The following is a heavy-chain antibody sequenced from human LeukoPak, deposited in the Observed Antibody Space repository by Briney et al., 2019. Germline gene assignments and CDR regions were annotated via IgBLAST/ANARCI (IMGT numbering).Heavy chain of an antibody. CDR1: EFTFSSYS. D-gene: IGHD4-23*01. CDR2: IRSEADGGTL. Sequence: GGSLRLSCAASEFTFSSYSMNWVRQAPGKGLEWVGRIRSEADGGTLDYAALVKGRFTISRDASKNTLYLQMNSLKTEDTAVYYCTTVIMGTPKDDYWGQGTLVTVSS. CDR3: TTVIMGTPKDDY. J-gene: IGHJ4*02. V-gene: IGHV3-15*01.